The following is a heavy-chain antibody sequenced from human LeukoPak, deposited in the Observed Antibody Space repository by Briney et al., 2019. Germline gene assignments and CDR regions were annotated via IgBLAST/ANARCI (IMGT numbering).Heavy chain of an antibody. CDR2: ISSSSSYI. CDR1: GFTFSSYS. D-gene: IGHD3-22*01. J-gene: IGHJ3*02. V-gene: IGHV3-21*01. CDR3: ARVAGLSNYYDSSGYAFDI. Sequence: PGGSLRLSCAASGFTFSSYSMNWVRQAPGKGLEWVSSISSSSSYIYYADSVKGRFTISRDNVKNSLCLQMNSLRAEDTAVYYCARVAGLSNYYDSSGYAFDIWGQGTMVTVSS.